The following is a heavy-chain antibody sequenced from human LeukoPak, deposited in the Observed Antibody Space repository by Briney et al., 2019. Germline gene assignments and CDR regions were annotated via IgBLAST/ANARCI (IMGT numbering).Heavy chain of an antibody. D-gene: IGHD3-22*01. V-gene: IGHV3-30*04. Sequence: GGSLRLSCAASGFTFSSYAMHWVRQAPGKGLEWVAVISYDESNKYYADSVKGRFTISRDNSKNTLYLQMNSLRAEDTAVYYCARPPYYYDSSGYPLAEYFQHWGQGTLVTVSS. J-gene: IGHJ1*01. CDR1: GFTFSSYA. CDR2: ISYDESNK. CDR3: ARPPYYYDSSGYPLAEYFQH.